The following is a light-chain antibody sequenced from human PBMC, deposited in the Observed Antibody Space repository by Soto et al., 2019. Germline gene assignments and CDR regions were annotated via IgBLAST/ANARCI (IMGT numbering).Light chain of an antibody. CDR2: AAS. CDR3: QQIYSAPLT. Sequence: DIQMTQSPSSLSASVGDRVTITCRASQGITTYSNWYRQKPGKAPKLLIYAASSLQSGVPSRFSGSGSETEFTLSISSLRPEDFATYFCQQIYSAPLTFGGGTKVDIK. V-gene: IGKV1-39*01. CDR1: QGITTY. J-gene: IGKJ4*01.